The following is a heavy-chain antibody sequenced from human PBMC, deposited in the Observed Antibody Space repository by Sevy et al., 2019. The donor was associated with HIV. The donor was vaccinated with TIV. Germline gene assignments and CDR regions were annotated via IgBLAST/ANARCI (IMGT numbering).Heavy chain of an antibody. D-gene: IGHD3-22*01. CDR1: GYTFTSYY. V-gene: IGHV1-46*01. J-gene: IGHJ1*01. Sequence: ASVKVSCKASGYTFTSYYMHWVRQAPGQGLEWMGIINRSGRSTSYAQKFQGRVTMTRDTSTSTVYMELSSLRSEDTAVYYCARVPYYYDSSGPSYFQHWGQGTLVTVSS. CDR2: INRSGRST. CDR3: ARVPYYYDSSGPSYFQH.